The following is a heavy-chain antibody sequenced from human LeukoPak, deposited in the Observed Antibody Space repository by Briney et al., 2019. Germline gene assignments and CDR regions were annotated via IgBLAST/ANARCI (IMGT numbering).Heavy chain of an antibody. J-gene: IGHJ4*02. CDR2: ISGSGGT. V-gene: IGHV3-23*01. CDR1: GLTFSDYA. D-gene: IGHD4-23*01. CDR3: AKHPSVGNFEY. Sequence: GGSLSLSCAASGLTFSDYAMSWFRQAPGKGLEWVSAISGSGGTYYADSVKGRFIISRDNSKNTLYLQMNSLRAEDTAIYYCAKHPSVGNFEYWGQGTLVTVSS.